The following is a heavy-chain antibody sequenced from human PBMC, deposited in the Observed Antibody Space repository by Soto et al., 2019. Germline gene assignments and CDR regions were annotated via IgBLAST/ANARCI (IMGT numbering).Heavy chain of an antibody. CDR1: GASISSYY. Sequence: PSETLSLTCAVSGASISSYYWSWIRQPPGKGLEWIGYIYYIGSANYNPSLKSRVSISIDTSKNQFSLKLSSVTAADTAVYYCARDQSSSWSPSYYYYGMDVWGQGTTVTVSS. CDR2: IYYIGSA. V-gene: IGHV4-59*01. D-gene: IGHD6-13*01. J-gene: IGHJ6*02. CDR3: ARDQSSSWSPSYYYYGMDV.